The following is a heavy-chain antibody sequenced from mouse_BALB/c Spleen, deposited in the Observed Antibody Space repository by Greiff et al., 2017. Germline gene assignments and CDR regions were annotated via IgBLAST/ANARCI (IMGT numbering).Heavy chain of an antibody. J-gene: IGHJ4*01. CDR2: IWTGGGT. V-gene: IGHV2-9-2*01. CDR1: GFSLTSYD. Sequence: VKLVESGPGLVAPSQSLSITCTVSGFSLTSYDISWIRQPPGKGLEWLGVIWTGGGTNYNSAFMSRLSISKDNSKSQVFLKMNSLQTDDTAIYYCVRAGNYAMDYWGQGTSVTVSS. CDR3: VRAGNYAMDY.